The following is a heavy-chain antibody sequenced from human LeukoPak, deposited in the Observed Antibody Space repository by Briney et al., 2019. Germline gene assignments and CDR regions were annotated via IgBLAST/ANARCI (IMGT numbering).Heavy chain of an antibody. CDR2: IYYSGST. J-gene: IGHJ5*02. CDR3: ARTTEDCSSTSCYQYWFDP. CDR1: GGSISSSNW. Sequence: PSGTLSLTCAVSGGSISSSNWWSWVRQPPGKGLEWIGYIYYSGSTSYNPSLKSRVTISVDTSKNQISLKVRSVTAADTAVYYCARTTEDCSSTSCYQYWFDPWGQGSLVTVSS. V-gene: IGHV4-4*02. D-gene: IGHD2-2*01.